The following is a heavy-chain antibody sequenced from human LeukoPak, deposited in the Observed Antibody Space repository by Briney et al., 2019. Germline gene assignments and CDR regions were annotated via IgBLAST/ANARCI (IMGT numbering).Heavy chain of an antibody. CDR2: ISSSSTYK. CDR1: GFIFSAYT. V-gene: IGHV3-21*01. CDR3: ARVAQYYYDSSGYYCPDY. Sequence: GGSLRLSCAASGFIFSAYTMNWVRQAPGKGLEWVSSISSSSTYKYYADSVKGRFTISRDNAQNSVYLQMNSLRAEDTAVYYCARVAQYYYDSSGYYCPDYWGEGTLFTVSS. J-gene: IGHJ4*02. D-gene: IGHD3-22*01.